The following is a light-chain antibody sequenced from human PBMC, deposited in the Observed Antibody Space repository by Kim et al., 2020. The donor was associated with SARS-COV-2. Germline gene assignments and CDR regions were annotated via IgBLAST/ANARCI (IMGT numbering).Light chain of an antibody. Sequence: PGKTARITCGGKNIGIKSVHWYQQKPGQAPILVIYYDRDRPSGIPERFSGSNSGNTATLTISRVDAGDEADYYCQVWDSSSDHHFFGTGTKVTVL. J-gene: IGLJ1*01. CDR2: YDR. V-gene: IGLV3-21*04. CDR3: QVWDSSSDHHF. CDR1: NIGIKS.